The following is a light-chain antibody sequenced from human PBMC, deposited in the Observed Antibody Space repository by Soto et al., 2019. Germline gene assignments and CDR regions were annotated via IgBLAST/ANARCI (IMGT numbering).Light chain of an antibody. Sequence: QSALTQPRSVSGSPGQSVTISCTGTSIDVGDYNYVSWYQQHPGKAPKLLIYAVNMRPSGVPDRFSGSKSGNTASLTISGLQAEDEADYSCCSYAGSYTWVFGGGTQLTVL. J-gene: IGLJ3*02. V-gene: IGLV2-11*01. CDR1: SIDVGDYNY. CDR3: CSYAGSYTWV. CDR2: AVN.